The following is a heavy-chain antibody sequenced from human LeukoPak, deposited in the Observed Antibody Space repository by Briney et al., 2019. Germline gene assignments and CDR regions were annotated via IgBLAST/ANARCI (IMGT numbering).Heavy chain of an antibody. D-gene: IGHD2-15*01. CDR3: ARRGSGRHFDF. Sequence: GGSLRLSCAASGFTFSSNAMSWVRQAPGKGLEWVSYISGGSSTIYYADSLKGRFTVSRDNAKNSLYLLMNSLRAEDTAVYYCARRGSGRHFDFWGQGTLVTVSS. CDR1: GFTFSSNA. V-gene: IGHV3-48*04. CDR2: ISGGSSTI. J-gene: IGHJ4*02.